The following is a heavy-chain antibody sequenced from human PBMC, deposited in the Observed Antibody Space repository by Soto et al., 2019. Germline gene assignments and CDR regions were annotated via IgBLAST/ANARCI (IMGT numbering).Heavy chain of an antibody. CDR2: MNPNTGNT. Sequence: QVQLVQSGAEVKKPGASVKVSCKASGYTFSSDDINWVRQATGQGLEWMGWMNPNTGNTVYAQKFQGRVTMTRNTSISTAYLELSSLRSEDTAVYYCARERAYGMDVWGQGTTVTVSS. V-gene: IGHV1-8*01. CDR3: ARERAYGMDV. J-gene: IGHJ6*02. CDR1: GYTFSSDD.